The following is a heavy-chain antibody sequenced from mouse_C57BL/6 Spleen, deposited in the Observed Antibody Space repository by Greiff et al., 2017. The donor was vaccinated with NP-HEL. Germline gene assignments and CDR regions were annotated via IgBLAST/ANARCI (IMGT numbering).Heavy chain of an antibody. D-gene: IGHD2-1*01. Sequence: VQLQQSGPELVKPGASVKISCKASGYAFSSSWMNWVKQRPGKGLEWIGRIYPGDGDTNYNGKFKGKATLTADKSSSTAYMQLSSLTSEDSAVYFCASFYSFDYWGQGTTLTVSS. CDR1: GYAFSSSW. CDR3: ASFYSFDY. CDR2: IYPGDGDT. J-gene: IGHJ2*01. V-gene: IGHV1-82*01.